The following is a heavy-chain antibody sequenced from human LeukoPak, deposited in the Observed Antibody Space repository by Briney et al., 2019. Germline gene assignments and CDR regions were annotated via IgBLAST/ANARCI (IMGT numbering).Heavy chain of an antibody. CDR3: ASATDRGYCGGDCYHGMDV. CDR2: ISSSGSTI. CDR1: GFTFSDYY. D-gene: IGHD2-21*02. Sequence: PGGSLRLSCAASGFTFSDYYMSWIRQAPGKGLEWVSYISSSGSTIYYADSVKGRFTISRDNAKKSLYLQMNSLRVEDTAVYYCASATDRGYCGGDCYHGMDVWGQGTTVTVSS. V-gene: IGHV3-11*01. J-gene: IGHJ6*02.